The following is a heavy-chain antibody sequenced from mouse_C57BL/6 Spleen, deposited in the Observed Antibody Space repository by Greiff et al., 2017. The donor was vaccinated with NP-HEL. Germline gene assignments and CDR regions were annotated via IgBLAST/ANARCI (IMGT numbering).Heavy chain of an antibody. CDR2: ISYDGSN. V-gene: IGHV3-6*01. CDR3: ARNWDFDY. Sequence: EVHLVESGPGLVKPSQSLSLTCSVTGYSITSGYYWNWIRQFPGNKLEWMGYISYDGSNNYNPSLKNRISITRDTSKNQFFLKLNSVTTEDTATYYCARNWDFDYWGQGTTLTVSS. CDR1: GYSITSGYY. D-gene: IGHD4-1*01. J-gene: IGHJ2*01.